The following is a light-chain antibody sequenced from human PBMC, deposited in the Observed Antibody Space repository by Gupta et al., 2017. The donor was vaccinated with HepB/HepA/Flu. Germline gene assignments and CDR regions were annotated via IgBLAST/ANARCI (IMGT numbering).Light chain of an antibody. CDR3: QAWDSGAAV. J-gene: IGLJ2*01. V-gene: IGLV3-1*01. CDR1: KLGDKY. CDR2: QDT. Sequence: SYDVTQSPSLSVSQGQPASLTCSGDKLGDKYAAWYQQRPGQSPVLVIYQDTKRPSGIPERFSASNSGNTATLTISGTQAMDEADYYCQAWDSGAAVFGGGTKLIVL.